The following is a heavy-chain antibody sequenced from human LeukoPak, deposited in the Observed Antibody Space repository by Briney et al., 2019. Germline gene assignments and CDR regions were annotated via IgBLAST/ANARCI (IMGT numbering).Heavy chain of an antibody. V-gene: IGHV3-21*06. CDR2: ISSSSTYI. CDR3: ARDRHGGNSRDDAFDI. CDR1: GFTFNRYS. Sequence: GGSLRLSCAASGFTFNRYSMNWVRQAPGKGLEWVSSISSSSTYIYYADSVKGRFTISRDNAKNSLYLQVNSLRAEDTAVYYCARDRHGGNSRDDAFDIWGQGTMVTVSS. D-gene: IGHD4-23*01. J-gene: IGHJ3*02.